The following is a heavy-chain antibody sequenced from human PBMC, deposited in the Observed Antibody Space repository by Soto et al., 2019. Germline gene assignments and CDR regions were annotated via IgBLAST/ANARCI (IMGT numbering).Heavy chain of an antibody. J-gene: IGHJ4*02. CDR3: ARTQTPTLIQIWLTFDY. CDR1: GYTFTSYY. Sequence: GASLKVSCKASGYTFTSYYMHWVRQAPGQGLEWMGIINPSGGSTSYAQKFQGRVTMTRDTSTSTVYMELSSLRSEDTAVYYCARTQTPTLIQIWLTFDYWGQGTLVTVSS. V-gene: IGHV1-46*01. D-gene: IGHD5-18*01. CDR2: INPSGGST.